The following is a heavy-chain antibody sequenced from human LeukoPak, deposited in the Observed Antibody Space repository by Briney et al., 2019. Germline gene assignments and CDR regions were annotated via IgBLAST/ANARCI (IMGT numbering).Heavy chain of an antibody. CDR1: EFTFSTYW. V-gene: IGHV3-74*01. J-gene: IGHJ6*03. CDR2: ISRDGSNT. Sequence: GGSLRLSCAASEFTFSTYWMHWVRQAPGKGLVWVSRISRDGSNTFYADSVKGRFAISRDNAKNTLYLQMNSLRGDDTAVYYCAREWDLPGAYYMDVWGKGTAVTVSS. CDR3: AREWDLPGAYYMDV. D-gene: IGHD1-26*01.